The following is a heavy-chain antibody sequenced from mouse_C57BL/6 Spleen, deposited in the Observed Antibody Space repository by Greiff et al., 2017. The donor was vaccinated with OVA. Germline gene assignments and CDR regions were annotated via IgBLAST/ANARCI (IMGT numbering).Heavy chain of an antibody. J-gene: IGHJ1*03. CDR1: GYTFTSYW. CDR3: ASLYYYYGSSYEWYFDV. CDR2: IDPSDSYT. V-gene: IGHV1-59*01. Sequence: QVQLKQPGAELVRPGTSVKLSCKASGYTFTSYWMHWVKQRPGQGLEWIGVIDPSDSYTNYNQKFKGKATLTVDTSSSTAYMQLSSLTSEDSAVYYCASLYYYYGSSYEWYFDVWGTGTTVTVSS. D-gene: IGHD1-1*01.